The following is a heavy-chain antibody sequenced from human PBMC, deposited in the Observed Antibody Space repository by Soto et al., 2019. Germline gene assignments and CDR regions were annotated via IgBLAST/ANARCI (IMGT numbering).Heavy chain of an antibody. D-gene: IGHD3-22*01. CDR2: INAGNGNT. CDR1: GYTFTSYA. J-gene: IGHJ5*02. CDR3: ARDNAYYYDSSGYYYAGWFDP. V-gene: IGHV1-3*01. Sequence: ASVKVSCKASGYTFTSYAMHWVRQAPGQRLEWMGWINAGNGNTKYSQKFQGRVTITRDTSASTAYMELSSLRSEDTAVYYCARDNAYYYDSSGYYYAGWFDPWGQGTLVTVSS.